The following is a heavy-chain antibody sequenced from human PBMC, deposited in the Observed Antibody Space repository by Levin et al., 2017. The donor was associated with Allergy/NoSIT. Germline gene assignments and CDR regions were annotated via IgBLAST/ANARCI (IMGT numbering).Heavy chain of an antibody. CDR2: ISSSSTTI. CDR3: ARGAGGWAGTGDY. Sequence: GGSLRLSCAASEFTFSSYSMNWVRQAPGKGLEWVSYISSSSTTIYYADSVKGRFTISRDNAKNSLYLQMNSLRAEDTAVYYCARGAGGWAGTGDYWGQGTLVTVSS. V-gene: IGHV3-48*01. J-gene: IGHJ4*02. CDR1: EFTFSSYS. D-gene: IGHD6-19*01.